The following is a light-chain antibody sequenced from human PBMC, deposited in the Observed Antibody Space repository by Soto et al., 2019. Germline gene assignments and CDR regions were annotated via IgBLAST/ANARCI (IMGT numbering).Light chain of an antibody. CDR2: DTD. V-gene: IGLV7-46*01. Sequence: QTVVTQEPSVTVSPGGTVTITCGSTTGPVTSGHYPYWLQQKPGQAPTTLIYDTDNKNSWTPARFAGSILGGKAVLTLSGAQPEDEADYYCLLSYSGTRVLFGAGTKLTVL. J-gene: IGLJ2*01. CDR3: LLSYSGTRVL. CDR1: TGPVTSGHY.